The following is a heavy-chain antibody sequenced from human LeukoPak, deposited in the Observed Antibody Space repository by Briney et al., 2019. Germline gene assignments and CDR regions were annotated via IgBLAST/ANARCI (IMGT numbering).Heavy chain of an antibody. CDR2: ISGGGGGT. CDR3: AKDLGYGSGSSFDY. D-gene: IGHD3-10*01. J-gene: IGHJ4*02. V-gene: IGHV3-23*01. CDR1: GFTLSDHF. Sequence: PGGSLRLSCSASGFTLSDHFMDWVRQAPGKGLEWVSTISGGGGGTYYADSVKGRFTISRDNSKNTLYLKMNSLRAEDTAVYYCAKDLGYGSGSSFDYWGQGTLVTVSS.